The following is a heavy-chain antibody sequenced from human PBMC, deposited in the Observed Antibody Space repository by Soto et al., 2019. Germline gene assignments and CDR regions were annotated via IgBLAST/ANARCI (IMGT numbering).Heavy chain of an antibody. CDR3: ATDYGSNWRL. CDR2: INAANGNT. D-gene: IGHD3-10*01. V-gene: IGHV1-3*01. J-gene: IGHJ4*02. Sequence: APGQSLDWMGRINAANGNTQYSQNFQGRVTFPSDASASTAFMELTNLRFEDKAMYYCATDYGSNWRLWGQGTLVSVSS.